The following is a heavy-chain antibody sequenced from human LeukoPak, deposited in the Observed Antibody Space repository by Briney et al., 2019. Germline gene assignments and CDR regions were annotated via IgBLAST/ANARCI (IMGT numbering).Heavy chain of an antibody. D-gene: IGHD2-21*01. CDR3: ARAPNCGVGYCYYYMDV. CDR2: INPNSGGT. CDR1: GYTFTGYY. V-gene: IGHV1-2*02. Sequence: ASVKVSCKASGYTFTGYYMHWVRQAPGQRLEWMGWINPNSGGTNYAQKFQGRVTMTRDTSISTAYMELSRLRPDDTAVYYCARAPNCGVGYCYYYMDVWGKGTTVTVSS. J-gene: IGHJ6*03.